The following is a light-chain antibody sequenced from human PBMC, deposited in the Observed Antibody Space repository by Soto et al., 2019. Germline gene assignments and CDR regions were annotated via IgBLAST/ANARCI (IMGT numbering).Light chain of an antibody. CDR3: QQYNNWPYT. CDR1: QSVSRN. Sequence: EIVMTQSPATLSVSPGERATLSCRASQSVSRNLAWYQQKPGQAPRLIIYAASTRATGIPARFSGSGSETEFTLTISGVQSEDFAVYYCQQYNNWPYTFGQGTKLEIK. J-gene: IGKJ2*01. CDR2: AAS. V-gene: IGKV3-15*01.